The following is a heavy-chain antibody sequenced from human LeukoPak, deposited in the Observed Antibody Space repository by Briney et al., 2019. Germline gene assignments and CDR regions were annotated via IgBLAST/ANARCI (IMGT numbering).Heavy chain of an antibody. D-gene: IGHD3-22*01. CDR2: IYDSGST. Sequence: SETLSLTCTVSGGSISSSSYYWGWIRQPPGKGLEWIGYIYDSGSTNYNPSLKSRVTISVDTSKNQFSLKLSSVTAADTAVYYCACLTTADAFDIWGQGTMVTVFS. V-gene: IGHV4-61*05. J-gene: IGHJ3*02. CDR3: ACLTTADAFDI. CDR1: GGSISSSSYY.